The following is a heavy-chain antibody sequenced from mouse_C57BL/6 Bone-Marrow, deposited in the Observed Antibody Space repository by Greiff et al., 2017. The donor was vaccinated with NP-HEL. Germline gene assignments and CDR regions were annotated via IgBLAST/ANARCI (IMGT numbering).Heavy chain of an antibody. CDR2: IDPENGDT. CDR3: TKWAYYSNLYAMDY. D-gene: IGHD2-5*01. CDR1: GFNIKDDY. J-gene: IGHJ4*01. Sequence: EVKLMESGAELVRPGASVKLSCTASGFNIKDDYMHWVKQRPEQGLEWIGWIDPENGDTEYASKFQGKATITADTSSNTAYLQLSSLTSEDTAVYYCTKWAYYSNLYAMDYWGQGTSVTVSS. V-gene: IGHV14-4*01.